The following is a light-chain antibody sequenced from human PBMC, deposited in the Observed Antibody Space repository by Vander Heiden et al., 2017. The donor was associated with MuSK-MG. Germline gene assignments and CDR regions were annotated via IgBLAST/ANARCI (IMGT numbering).Light chain of an antibody. CDR1: SSNIGNTY. V-gene: IGLV1-51*01. J-gene: IGLJ7*01. CDR2: DNS. Sequence: QSVLTHPPPVSAAPGETVTISCSGSSSNIGNTYVALYQQIPGSPPRLLIFDNSNRPSGIPDRFSGSKSGTSATLCITGLQTGDEADYYCGAWDSSLSAVVFGGGTRLTVL. CDR3: GAWDSSLSAVV.